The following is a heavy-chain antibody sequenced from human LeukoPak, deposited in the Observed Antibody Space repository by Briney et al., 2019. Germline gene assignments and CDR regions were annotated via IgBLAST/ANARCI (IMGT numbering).Heavy chain of an antibody. CDR1: GFTFSGSA. V-gene: IGHV3-73*01. CDR2: IRSKANSYAT. J-gene: IGHJ3*02. CDR3: TRLDPPSAVTNDAFDI. Sequence: PGGSLTLSCAASGFTFSGSAMHWVRQASGKGLEWVGRIRSKANSYATAYAASVKGRFTISRDDSKNTAYLQMNSLKTEDTAVYYCTRLDPPSAVTNDAFDIWGQGTMVTVSS. D-gene: IGHD4-11*01.